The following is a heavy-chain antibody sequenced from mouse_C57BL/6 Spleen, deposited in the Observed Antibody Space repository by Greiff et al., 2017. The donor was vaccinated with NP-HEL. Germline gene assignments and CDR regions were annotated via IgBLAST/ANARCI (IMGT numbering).Heavy chain of an antibody. V-gene: IGHV1-59*01. J-gene: IGHJ4*01. CDR2: IDPSDSYT. CDR3: ARAIYYDYDYAMDY. D-gene: IGHD2-4*01. CDR1: GYTFTSYW. Sequence: QVQLQQPGAELVRPGTSVKLSCKASGYTFTSYWMHWVKQRPGQGLEWIGVIDPSDSYTNYNQKFKGKATLTVDTSSSTAYMQLSSLTSEDSAVYYCARAIYYDYDYAMDYWGQGTSVTVSS.